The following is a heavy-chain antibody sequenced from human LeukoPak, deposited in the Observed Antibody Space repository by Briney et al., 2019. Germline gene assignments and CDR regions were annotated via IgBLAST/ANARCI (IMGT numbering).Heavy chain of an antibody. J-gene: IGHJ4*02. CDR3: AKGSSSSWYLQ. D-gene: IGHD6-13*01. Sequence: GGSLRLSCAASGFTFSSYGMSWVRQAPGKGLEWVSAISGSGGSTYYAGSVKGRFTISRDNSKNTLYLQMNSLRAEDTAVYYCAKGSSSSWYLQWGQGTLVTVSS. V-gene: IGHV3-23*01. CDR1: GFTFSSYG. CDR2: ISGSGGST.